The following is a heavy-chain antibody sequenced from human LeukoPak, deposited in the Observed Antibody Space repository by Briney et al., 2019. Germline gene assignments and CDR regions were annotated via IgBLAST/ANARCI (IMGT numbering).Heavy chain of an antibody. J-gene: IGHJ4*02. D-gene: IGHD6-19*01. CDR3: ARSGYSSGWYSEGIGY. CDR2: ISSSSSYI. CDR1: GFTFSSYS. V-gene: IGHV3-21*01. Sequence: PGGSLRLSCAASGFTFSSYSMNWVRQAPGKGLDWVSSISSSSSYIYYADSVKGRFTISRDNAKNSLYLQMNSLRAEDTAVYYCARSGYSSGWYSEGIGYWGQGTLVTVSS.